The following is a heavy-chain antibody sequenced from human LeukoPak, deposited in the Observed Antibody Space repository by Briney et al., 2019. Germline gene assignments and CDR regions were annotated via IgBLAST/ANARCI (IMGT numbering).Heavy chain of an antibody. CDR3: VRVHYSSGSLSSWFDP. Sequence: SETLSLTCTVSGGSISPYYWTWSRQPPGKGLEWIGYVHYSGSTKYSPSLKPPVTISLDTSKNQVSLKLSSVTAADTAIYYCVRVHYSSGSLSSWFDPWGRGILVTVSS. CDR2: VHYSGST. V-gene: IGHV4-59*08. CDR1: GGSISPYY. D-gene: IGHD3-10*01. J-gene: IGHJ5*02.